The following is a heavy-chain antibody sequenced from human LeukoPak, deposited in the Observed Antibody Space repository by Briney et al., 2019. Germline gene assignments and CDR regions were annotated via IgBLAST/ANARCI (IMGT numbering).Heavy chain of an antibody. CDR2: IYSGGST. V-gene: IGHV3-66*04. Sequence: GGSLRLSCAASAFTVSSNYMSWVRQAPGKGLEWVSVIYSGGSTYYADSVKGRFTISRDNSKNTLYLQMNSLRAEDTAVYYCARLYYGSGTTNDYWGQGTLVTVSS. J-gene: IGHJ4*02. CDR1: AFTVSSNY. D-gene: IGHD3-10*01. CDR3: ARLYYGSGTTNDY.